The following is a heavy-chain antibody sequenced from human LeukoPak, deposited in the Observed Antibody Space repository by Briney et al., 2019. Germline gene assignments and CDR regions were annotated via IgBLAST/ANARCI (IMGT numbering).Heavy chain of an antibody. CDR2: IYYSGSI. Sequence: SETLSLTCTVSGASISSYYWSWIRQPPGKGLEWIGDIYYSGSIKYNPSLKSRVTMSVDTSKNQFSLKLSSVTAADTALYYCASDKGYSNNYFDYWGQGTLVTVSS. CDR1: GASISSYY. J-gene: IGHJ4*01. D-gene: IGHD6-13*01. CDR3: ASDKGYSNNYFDY. V-gene: IGHV4-59*08.